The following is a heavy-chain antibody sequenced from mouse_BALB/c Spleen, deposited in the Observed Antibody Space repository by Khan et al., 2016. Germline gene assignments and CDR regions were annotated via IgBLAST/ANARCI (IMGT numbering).Heavy chain of an antibody. CDR1: GYTFTSYW. V-gene: IGHV1S132*01. J-gene: IGHJ1*01. D-gene: IGHD4-1*01. CDR3: ARSPSGTWYFDV. CDR2: IFPGTGTT. Sequence: QVQLQQPGAELVKPGASVKLSCKTSGYTFTSYWIQWVKQRPGQGLGWIGEIFPGTGTTYYNEKFKGKATLTIDTSSSTAYMQLSSLTSEDSAVYFGARSPSGTWYFDVWGAGTTVTVSS.